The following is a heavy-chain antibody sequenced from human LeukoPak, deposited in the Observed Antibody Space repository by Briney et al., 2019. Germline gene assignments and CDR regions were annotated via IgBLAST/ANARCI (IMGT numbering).Heavy chain of an antibody. CDR1: GGSISSYY. CDR2: IYYSGST. J-gene: IGHJ4*02. CDR3: ARGRKLGYSYGSPGYYFDY. V-gene: IGHV4-59*01. D-gene: IGHD5-18*01. Sequence: SETLSLTCTVSGGSISSYYWSWIRRPPGKGLEWIGYIYYSGSTNYNPSLKSRVTISVDTSKNQFSLKLSSVTAADTAVYYCARGRKLGYSYGSPGYYFDYWGQGTPVTVSS.